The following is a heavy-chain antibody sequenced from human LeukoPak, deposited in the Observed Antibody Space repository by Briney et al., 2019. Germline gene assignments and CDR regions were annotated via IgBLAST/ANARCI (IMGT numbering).Heavy chain of an antibody. CDR2: IIPIFGTA. D-gene: IGHD1-26*01. V-gene: IGHV1-69*13. J-gene: IGHJ5*02. CDR1: GGTFSSYA. Sequence: SVKVSCKASGGTFSSYAISWVRQAPGQGLEWMGGIIPIFGTANYAQKFQGRVTITADESTSTAYMELNSLRSEDAAVYYCAREREWELDSAFDPWGQGTLVTVSS. CDR3: AREREWELDSAFDP.